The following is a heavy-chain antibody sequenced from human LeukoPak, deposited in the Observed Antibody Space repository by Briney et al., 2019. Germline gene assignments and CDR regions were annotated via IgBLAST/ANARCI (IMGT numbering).Heavy chain of an antibody. CDR3: AREYGKVVVTSSWFDP. J-gene: IGHJ5*02. V-gene: IGHV4-59*12. CDR1: GGSISSYY. Sequence: SETLSLTCTVSGGSISSYYWSWIRQPPGKGLEWIGYIYYSGSTNYNPSLKSRVTISVDTSKNQFSLKLSSVTAADTAVYYCAREYGKVVVTSSWFDPWGQGTLVTVSS. CDR2: IYYSGST. D-gene: IGHD3-22*01.